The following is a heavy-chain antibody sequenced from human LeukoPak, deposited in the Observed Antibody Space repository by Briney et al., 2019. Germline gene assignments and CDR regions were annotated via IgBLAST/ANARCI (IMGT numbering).Heavy chain of an antibody. CDR2: IYTSGST. Sequence: PSETLSLTCTVSGGSISSYYWSWIRQPAGKGLEWIGRIYTSGSTNYNPSLKSRVTMSVDTSKNQFSLKLSSVTAADTAVYYCARDHDYGGNLRYYYYGMDVWGQGTTVTVSS. V-gene: IGHV4-4*07. CDR1: GGSISSYY. D-gene: IGHD4-23*01. CDR3: ARDHDYGGNLRYYYYGMDV. J-gene: IGHJ6*02.